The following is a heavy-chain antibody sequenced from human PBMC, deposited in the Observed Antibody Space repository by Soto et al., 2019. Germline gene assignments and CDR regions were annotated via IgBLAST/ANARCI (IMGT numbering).Heavy chain of an antibody. CDR2: ISGYNANT. CDR3: ARYFSSGRLPYHFDF. D-gene: IGHD3-3*01. CDR1: GYTFNSFG. V-gene: IGHV1-18*01. J-gene: IGHJ4*02. Sequence: QVQLVQSGPEVKKPGASVKVSCKGSGYTFNSFGISWVRQAPGRGLEWMGWISGYNANTKYAQKFQGRATITTDTSTSTAYMELRSMRSDDTAVYYCARYFSSGRLPYHFDFWGQGTLVTVSS.